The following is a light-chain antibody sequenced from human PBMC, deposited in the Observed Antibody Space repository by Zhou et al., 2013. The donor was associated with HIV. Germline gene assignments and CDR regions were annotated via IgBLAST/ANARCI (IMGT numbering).Light chain of an antibody. CDR3: QQYHSSPCT. Sequence: DIQMTQSPSTRSASIGDRVTITCRASQSISSWLAWYQQKPGKAPNLLIFDASTLESGVPSRFSGSGSGTEFTLTINSLQPDDFGTYYCQQYHSSPCTFGQGTKVEIK. CDR1: QSISSW. V-gene: IGKV1-5*01. J-gene: IGKJ2*02. CDR2: DAS.